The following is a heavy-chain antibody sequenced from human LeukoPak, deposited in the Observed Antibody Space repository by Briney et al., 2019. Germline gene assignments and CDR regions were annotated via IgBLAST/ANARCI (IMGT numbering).Heavy chain of an antibody. D-gene: IGHD6-19*01. CDR3: TASSGWYYFDY. CDR2: IRSKAYGGTT. CDR1: GFTFGDYA. Sequence: GRSLRLSCTASGFTFGDYAMSWFRHAPGKWLEWVGFIRSKAYGGTTEYAASVKGRFTISRDDSKSIAYLQMNSLKAEDTAVYYCTASSGWYYFDYWGQGTLVTVSS. V-gene: IGHV3-49*03. J-gene: IGHJ4*02.